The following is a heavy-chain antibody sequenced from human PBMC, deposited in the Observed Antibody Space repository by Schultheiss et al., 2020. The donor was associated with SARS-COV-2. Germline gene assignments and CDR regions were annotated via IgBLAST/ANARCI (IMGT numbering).Heavy chain of an antibody. V-gene: IGHV4-59*01. CDR2: IYYSGST. J-gene: IGHJ6*02. CDR3: ARDNYYDSSGYYYGMDV. CDR1: GGSISSYY. D-gene: IGHD3-22*01. Sequence: SETLSLTCTVSGGSISSYYWSWIRQPPGKGLEWIGYIYYSGSTNYNPSLKSRVTISVDTSKNQFSLKLSSVTAADTAVYYCARDNYYDSSGYYYGMDVWGQGTTVTVSS.